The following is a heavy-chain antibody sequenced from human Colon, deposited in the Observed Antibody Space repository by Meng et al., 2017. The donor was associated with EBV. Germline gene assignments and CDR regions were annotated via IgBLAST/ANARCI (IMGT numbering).Heavy chain of an antibody. CDR1: GGSMSSGNYY. CDR2: IHHSGSA. CDR3: ASFDHIPRRNYFDY. Sequence: QWQLQEPGPRLVEPSQTLSLTCTVSGGSMSSGNYYWSWIRQPPGKGLEWIGYIHHSGSAYYNPSLKSRVSISVDTSKNQFSLNLNSMTAADTAVYYCASFDHIPRRNYFDYWGQGTLVTVSS. J-gene: IGHJ4*02. V-gene: IGHV4-30-4*01. D-gene: IGHD2-21*01.